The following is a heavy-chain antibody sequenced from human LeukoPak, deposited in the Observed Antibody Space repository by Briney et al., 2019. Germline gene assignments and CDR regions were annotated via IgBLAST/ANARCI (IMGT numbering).Heavy chain of an antibody. V-gene: IGHV3-64D*06. CDR3: VKSLTKGVKDSSSWF. CDR2: ISSNGGST. D-gene: IGHD6-13*01. J-gene: IGHJ4*02. CDR1: GFTFSSYA. Sequence: QPGGPLRLSCSASGFTFSSYAMHWVRQAPGKGPEYVSAISSNGGSTYYADSVKGRFTISRDNSKNTLYLQMSSLRAEDTAVYYCVKSLTKGVKDSSSWFWGQGTLVTVSS.